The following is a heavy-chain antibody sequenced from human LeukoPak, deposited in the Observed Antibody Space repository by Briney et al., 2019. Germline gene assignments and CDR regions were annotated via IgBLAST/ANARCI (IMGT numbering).Heavy chain of an antibody. CDR1: GYTFTSYG. CDR2: INAYNCNT. V-gene: IGHV1-18*01. J-gene: IGHJ6*02. CDR3: ARGGRPKVVVVVAATLPADYYYGMDV. D-gene: IGHD2-15*01. Sequence: ASVKVSCKASGYTFTSYGISSVRQAPGQGREWMGWINAYNCNTNYAHKLQGRVTMTADTSTSTAYMELRSLRSDDTAVYYCARGGRPKVVVVVAATLPADYYYGMDVWGQGTTVTVSS.